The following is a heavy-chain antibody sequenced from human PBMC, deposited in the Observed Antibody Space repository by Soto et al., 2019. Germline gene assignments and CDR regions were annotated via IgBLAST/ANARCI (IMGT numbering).Heavy chain of an antibody. Sequence: QVQLVQSGAEVKKPGASVKVSCKASGYTVIHYYIHWVRQAPGQGLEGMAIINPNGGSTNYAQKFRGRGTGTSATSTNTVSMERESLGSDDPGVYFCARSHLQGDFWGQGPLGTVSS. CDR2: INPNGGST. D-gene: IGHD2-21*01. J-gene: IGHJ4*02. CDR1: GYTVIHYY. V-gene: IGHV1-46*01. CDR3: ARSHLQGDF.